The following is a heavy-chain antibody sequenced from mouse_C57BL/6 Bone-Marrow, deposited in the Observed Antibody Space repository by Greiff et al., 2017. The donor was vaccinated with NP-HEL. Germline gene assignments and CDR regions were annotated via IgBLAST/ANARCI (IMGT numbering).Heavy chain of an antibody. CDR2: INPNNGGT. D-gene: IGHD1-1*01. CDR3: ARYGVTTVVATWYFDV. Sequence: EVQLQQSGPELVKPGASVKIPCKASGYTFTDYNMDWVKQSHGKSLEWIGDINPNNGGTIYNQKFKGKATLTVDKSSSTAYMELRSLTSEDTAVYYCARYGVTTVVATWYFDVWGTGTTVTVSS. V-gene: IGHV1-18*01. CDR1: GYTFTDYN. J-gene: IGHJ1*03.